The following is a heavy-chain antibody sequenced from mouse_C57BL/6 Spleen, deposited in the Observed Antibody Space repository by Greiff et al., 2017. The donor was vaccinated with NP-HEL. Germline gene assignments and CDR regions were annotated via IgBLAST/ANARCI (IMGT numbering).Heavy chain of an antibody. V-gene: IGHV1-26*01. CDR3: ARYYYYGSYYAMDY. Sequence: EVQLQQSGPELVKPGASVKISCKASGYTFTDYYMNWVKQSHGKSLEWIGDINPNNGGTSYNQKFTGKATLTVDKSSSTAYMELRSLTSEDSAVYYCARYYYYGSYYAMDYWGQGTSVTVSS. CDR1: GYTFTDYY. J-gene: IGHJ4*01. D-gene: IGHD1-1*01. CDR2: INPNNGGT.